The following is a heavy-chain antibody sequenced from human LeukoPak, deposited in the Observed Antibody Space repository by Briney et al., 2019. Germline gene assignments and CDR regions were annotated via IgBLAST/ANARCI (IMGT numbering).Heavy chain of an antibody. D-gene: IGHD3-22*01. CDR1: GFTFSSYA. CDR3: AKDTYYYDSSAHSGNY. CDR2: ISGSGGST. V-gene: IGHV3-23*01. J-gene: IGHJ4*02. Sequence: PGGSLRLSCAASGFTFSSYAMSWVRQAPGKGLEWVSAISGSGGSTYYADSVKGRFTISRDNSKNTLYLQMNSLRAEDTAVYYCAKDTYYYDSSAHSGNYWGQGTLVTVSS.